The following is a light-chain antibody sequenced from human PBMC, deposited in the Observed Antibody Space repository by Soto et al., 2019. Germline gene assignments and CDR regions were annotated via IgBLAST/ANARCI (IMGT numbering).Light chain of an antibody. CDR3: QHYDHLPIT. CDR2: AAS. V-gene: IGKV1-8*01. Sequence: AIRMTQSPSSFSASTGDRVTITCRASQGISSYLAWYQQKPGKAPKLLIYAASTLQSGVPSRFSGSGSGTDFTLTISCLQSEDFATYYCQHYDHLPITFGQGTRLEIK. CDR1: QGISSY. J-gene: IGKJ5*01.